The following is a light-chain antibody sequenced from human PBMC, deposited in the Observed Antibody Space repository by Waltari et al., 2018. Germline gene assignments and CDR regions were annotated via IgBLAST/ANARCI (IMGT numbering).Light chain of an antibody. Sequence: SSELTQDPVVSVSLGQTVRNTCHGDSLRYYYANWYHQKPGQAPVLVMYGKNNRPSGIPDRFSGSYSGTTASLIITGAQAEDEGDYYCNSRDSRGHPLVFGTGTKVTVL. CDR3: NSRDSRGHPLV. J-gene: IGLJ1*01. CDR2: GKN. CDR1: SLRYYY. V-gene: IGLV3-19*01.